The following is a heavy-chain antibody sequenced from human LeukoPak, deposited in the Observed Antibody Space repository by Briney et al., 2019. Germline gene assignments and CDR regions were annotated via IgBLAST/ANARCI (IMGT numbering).Heavy chain of an antibody. V-gene: IGHV3-74*01. D-gene: IGHD1-26*01. CDR2: INSDGSST. J-gene: IGHJ4*02. CDR3: GGSGSYYDY. Sequence: GGSLRLSCAASGFTFSNYWMHWVRQAPGKGLVWVSRINSDGSSTNYADSVKGRFTISRDNAKNTLYLQMSSLRAEDTAVYYCGGSGSYYDYWGQGTLVTVSS. CDR1: GFTFSNYW.